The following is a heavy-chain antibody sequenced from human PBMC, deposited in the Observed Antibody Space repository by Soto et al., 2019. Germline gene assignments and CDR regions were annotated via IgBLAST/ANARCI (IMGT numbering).Heavy chain of an antibody. CDR1: GFTFSSYA. Sequence: PGGSLRLSCAASGFTFSSYAMHWVRQAPGKGLEWVAVISYDGSNKYYADSVKGRFTISRDNSKNTLYLQMNSLRAEDTAVYYCARVDTAMVRYYYYYGMDVWGQGTTVTVS. V-gene: IGHV3-30-3*01. CDR3: ARVDTAMVRYYYYYGMDV. D-gene: IGHD5-18*01. CDR2: ISYDGSNK. J-gene: IGHJ6*02.